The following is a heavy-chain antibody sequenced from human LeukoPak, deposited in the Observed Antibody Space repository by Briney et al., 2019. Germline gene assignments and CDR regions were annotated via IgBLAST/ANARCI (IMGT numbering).Heavy chain of an antibody. CDR2: MNPNTGNT. D-gene: IGHD1-26*01. CDR1: GYTFTSYD. V-gene: IGHV1-8*03. Sequence: ASVKVSCKASGYTFTSYDINWVRQASGQGLEWMGWMNPNTGNTGYAQKFQGRVTITRNTSISTVYMELSSLRSEDTAVYYCARGGVNSGSYSSYYYYMDVWGKGTTVTISS. CDR3: ARGGVNSGSYSSYYYYMDV. J-gene: IGHJ6*03.